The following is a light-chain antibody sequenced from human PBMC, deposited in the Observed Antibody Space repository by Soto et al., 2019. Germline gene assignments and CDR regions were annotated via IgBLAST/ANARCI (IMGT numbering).Light chain of an antibody. CDR3: QQYGSSPWT. Sequence: EIVLTQSPGTLSLSPGERATLSCRASQSVSSSYLAWYQQKPGQAPRLLISGASSRATGIPDRFSGSGAGTAFTLTISRLEPEDCAVYYCQQYGSSPWTFGQGTKVEIK. CDR1: QSVSSSY. CDR2: GAS. V-gene: IGKV3-20*01. J-gene: IGKJ1*01.